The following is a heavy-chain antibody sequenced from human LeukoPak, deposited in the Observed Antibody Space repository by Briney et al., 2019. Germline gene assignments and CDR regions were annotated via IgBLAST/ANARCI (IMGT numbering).Heavy chain of an antibody. CDR1: GFTFTNAA. Sequence: ASVKVSCKASGFTFTNAALQWVRQARGQRLEWIGWIDVGSGNTNNAQKFQERVTITRDMSTRTAYMELSGLRSEDTAVYYCAADARVPDVFDIWGQGTMVTVSS. J-gene: IGHJ3*02. D-gene: IGHD3-10*01. CDR2: IDVGSGNT. V-gene: IGHV1-58*01. CDR3: AADARVPDVFDI.